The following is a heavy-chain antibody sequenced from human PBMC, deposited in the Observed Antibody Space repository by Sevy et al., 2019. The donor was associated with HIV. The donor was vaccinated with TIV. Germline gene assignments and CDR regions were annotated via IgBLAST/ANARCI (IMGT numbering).Heavy chain of an antibody. D-gene: IGHD6-13*01. CDR1: GFTFSDYY. V-gene: IGHV3-11*01. J-gene: IGHJ6*02. Sequence: GGSLRLSCAASGFTFSDYYMSWIRQAPGKGLEWVPYISSSGRTIYYADSVKGRFTISRDNAKNSLYLQMNSLRAEDTAVYYCASVTEYSSSDYYYGMDVWGQGTTVTVSS. CDR2: ISSSGRTI. CDR3: ASVTEYSSSDYYYGMDV.